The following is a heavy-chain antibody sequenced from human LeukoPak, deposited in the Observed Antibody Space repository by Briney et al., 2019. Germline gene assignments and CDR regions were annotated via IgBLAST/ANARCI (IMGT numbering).Heavy chain of an antibody. D-gene: IGHD3-3*01. J-gene: IGHJ6*02. CDR3: ANYPGEYYDFWSGYVMDV. Sequence: GGSLRLSCAASGFTFSSYAMSWVRQAPGKGLEWVSAISSSGGSTYYADSVKGRFTISRDNSKNTLYLQMNSLRAEDTAVYYCANYPGEYYDFWSGYVMDVWGQGTTVTVSS. CDR2: ISSSGGST. CDR1: GFTFSSYA. V-gene: IGHV3-23*01.